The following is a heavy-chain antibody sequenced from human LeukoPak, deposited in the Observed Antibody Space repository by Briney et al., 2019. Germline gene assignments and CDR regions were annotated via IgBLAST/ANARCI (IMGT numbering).Heavy chain of an antibody. Sequence: GGSLRLSCAASGCTFSSYAMHWVRQAPGKGLEWVAVISYDGSNKYYADSVKGRFTISRDNSKNTLYLQMNSLRAEDTAVYYCARGTPSSSGWLYYGMDVWGQGTTFTVSS. CDR2: ISYDGSNK. J-gene: IGHJ6*02. D-gene: IGHD6-19*01. CDR3: ARGTPSSSGWLYYGMDV. V-gene: IGHV3-30-3*01. CDR1: GCTFSSYA.